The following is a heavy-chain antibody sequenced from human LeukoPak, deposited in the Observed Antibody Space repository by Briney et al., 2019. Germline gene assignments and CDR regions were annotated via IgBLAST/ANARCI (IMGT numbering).Heavy chain of an antibody. Sequence: PSETLSLTCTVSGGSISSYYWSWIRQPPGKGLEWIGEINHSGSTNYNPSLKSRVTISVDTSKNQFSLKLSSVTAADTAVYYCARVRFFHGMDVWGQGTTVTVSS. D-gene: IGHD3-3*01. CDR2: INHSGST. J-gene: IGHJ6*02. V-gene: IGHV4-34*01. CDR1: GGSISSYY. CDR3: ARVRFFHGMDV.